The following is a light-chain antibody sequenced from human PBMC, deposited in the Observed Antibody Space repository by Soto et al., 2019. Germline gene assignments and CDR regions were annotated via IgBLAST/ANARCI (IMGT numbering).Light chain of an antibody. Sequence: DIQMTQSPSILSASVGDRVTITCRASQSISNWLAWYQQKPGKAPKLLIYKASTLESGVPSSFSGSGSGTEFTLTISSLQPDYFATYYCQQYKSYSWAFGQGTKLEVK. J-gene: IGKJ1*01. V-gene: IGKV1-5*03. CDR2: KAS. CDR1: QSISNW. CDR3: QQYKSYSWA.